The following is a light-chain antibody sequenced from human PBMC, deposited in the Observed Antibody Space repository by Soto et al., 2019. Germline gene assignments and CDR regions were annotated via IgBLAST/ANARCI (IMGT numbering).Light chain of an antibody. CDR2: AAS. CDR1: QGISSY. CDR3: QKLNSYPLT. Sequence: DIQLTQSPSFLSESVGDRVPITCRSSQGISSYLSWYQQKPGKAPKILIYAASTLQTGVPSRFSGSGSGTDFTLTISSLQPEDFATYYCQKLNSYPLTFGGGTKVDIK. J-gene: IGKJ4*01. V-gene: IGKV1-9*01.